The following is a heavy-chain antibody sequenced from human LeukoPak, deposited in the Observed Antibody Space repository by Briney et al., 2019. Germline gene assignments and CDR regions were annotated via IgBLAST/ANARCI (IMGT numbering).Heavy chain of an antibody. CDR2: INPSGGST. J-gene: IGHJ4*02. V-gene: IGHV1-46*01. Sequence: GASVKVSCKASGYTFTSYYMHWVRQAPGQGLEGMGIINPSGGSTSYAQKFQGRVTMTRDMSTSTVYMELSSLRSEDRAVYYCARDPSSDYYDSSGRGRGYFDYWGQGTLVTVSS. CDR3: ARDPSSDYYDSSGRGRGYFDY. CDR1: GYTFTSYY. D-gene: IGHD3-22*01.